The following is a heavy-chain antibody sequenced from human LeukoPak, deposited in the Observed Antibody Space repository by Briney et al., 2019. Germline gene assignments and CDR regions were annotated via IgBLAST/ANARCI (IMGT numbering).Heavy chain of an antibody. CDR1: GFKFGSYS. V-gene: IGHV3-7*01. CDR2: IKEDGSEI. D-gene: IGHD3-10*01. Sequence: GGSLRLSCVVSGFKFGSYSMNWVRRAPGKGLEWVANIKEDGSEIYYVDSVKGRFTISRDNAKNSLVLQMNSLRDEDTAVYYCARDFSGEFDHWGQGTLVTVST. CDR3: ARDFSGEFDH. J-gene: IGHJ4*02.